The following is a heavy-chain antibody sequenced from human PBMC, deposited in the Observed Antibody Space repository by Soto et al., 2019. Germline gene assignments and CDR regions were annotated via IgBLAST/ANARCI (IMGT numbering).Heavy chain of an antibody. V-gene: IGHV3-15*01. J-gene: IGHJ4*02. Sequence: PGGSLRLSCAASGFTFSNAWMSWVRQAPGKGLEWVGRIKSKTDGGTIDYAAPVKGRFTISRDDSKNTLYLQMNSLKTDDTAMYYCTTDSFEQQLVLGFLFDNWGLGTLVTVSS. D-gene: IGHD6-13*01. CDR1: GFTFSNAW. CDR2: IKSKTDGGTI. CDR3: TTDSFEQQLVLGFLFDN.